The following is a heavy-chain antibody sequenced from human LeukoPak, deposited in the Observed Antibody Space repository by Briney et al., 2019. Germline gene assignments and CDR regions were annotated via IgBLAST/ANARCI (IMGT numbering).Heavy chain of an antibody. CDR1: GGSFSGYY. Sequence: SETLSLTCAVYGGSFSGYYWSWIRQPPGKGLEWIGEINHSGSTNYNPSLKSRVTISVDTSKNRFSLKLSSVTAADTAVYYCARGPEDSSGWLLYFDYWGQGTLVTVSS. D-gene: IGHD6-19*01. CDR3: ARGPEDSSGWLLYFDY. V-gene: IGHV4-34*01. CDR2: INHSGST. J-gene: IGHJ4*02.